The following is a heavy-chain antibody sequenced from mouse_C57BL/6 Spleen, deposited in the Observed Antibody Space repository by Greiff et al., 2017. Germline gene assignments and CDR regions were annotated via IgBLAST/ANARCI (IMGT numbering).Heavy chain of an antibody. D-gene: IGHD1-1*01. CDR2: IDPSDSYT. J-gene: IGHJ4*01. CDR3: ARRGFFTTVVPGDY. Sequence: QVQLQQPGAELVKPGASVKLSCKASGYTFTSYWMQWVKQRPGQGLEWIGEIDPSDSYTNYNQKFKGKATLTVDTSSSTAYMQLSSLTSEDSAVYYCARRGFFTTVVPGDYWGQGTSVTVSS. CDR1: GYTFTSYW. V-gene: IGHV1-50*01.